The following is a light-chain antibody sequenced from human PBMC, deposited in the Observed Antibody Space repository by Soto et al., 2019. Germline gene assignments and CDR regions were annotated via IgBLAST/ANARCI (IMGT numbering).Light chain of an antibody. V-gene: IGKV3-15*01. CDR3: QQYSIWRT. CDR2: GAS. Sequence: EIVLTHSPGTLSSSPVERATLSCRAGESVSSNLAWYQQKAGQAPRLLIYGASTRATGIPARFSGSGSGTEFTLTISSLQSEDSAVYYCQQYSIWRTFGQGTKVDIK. CDR1: ESVSSN. J-gene: IGKJ1*01.